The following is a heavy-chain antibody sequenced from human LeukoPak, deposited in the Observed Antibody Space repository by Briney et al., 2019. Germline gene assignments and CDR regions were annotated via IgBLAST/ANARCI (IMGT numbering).Heavy chain of an antibody. V-gene: IGHV1-69*01. D-gene: IGHD4-17*01. Sequence: SVKVSCXASGGTFSSYAISWVRQAPGQGLEWMGGIIPIFGTANYAQKFQGRVTITADESTSTAYMELSSLRSEDTAVYYCARGALNYGDYVLPNWFDPWGQGTLVTVSS. CDR2: IIPIFGTA. CDR1: GGTFSSYA. J-gene: IGHJ5*02. CDR3: ARGALNYGDYVLPNWFDP.